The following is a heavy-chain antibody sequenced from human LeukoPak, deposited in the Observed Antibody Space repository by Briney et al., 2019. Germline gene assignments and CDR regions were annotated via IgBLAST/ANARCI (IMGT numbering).Heavy chain of an antibody. J-gene: IGHJ4*02. CDR1: GGSISSGGYY. CDR2: ISSSGSTI. V-gene: IGHV3-11*01. Sequence: LSLTCTVSGGSISSGGYYMSWIRQAPGKGLEWLSYISSSGSTIHYADSVKGRFTISRDNAKKLLYLQMNSLRAEDTAVYYCARDVEYYDSSGYPYYFDYWGQGTLVTVSS. CDR3: ARDVEYYDSSGYPYYFDY. D-gene: IGHD3-22*01.